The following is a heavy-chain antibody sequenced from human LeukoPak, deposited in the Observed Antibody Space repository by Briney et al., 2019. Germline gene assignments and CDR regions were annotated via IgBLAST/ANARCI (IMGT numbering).Heavy chain of an antibody. D-gene: IGHD6-13*01. J-gene: IGHJ4*02. CDR3: ARGPAVAAAGYFDY. V-gene: IGHV4-59*01. CDR1: GGSISSYY. CDR2: IHHSGST. Sequence: SETLSLTCTVSGGSISSYYWGWIRQPPGKGLEWIGSIHHSGSTHYTPSLESRVTISVDTSKNQFSLKLSSVTAADTAVYYCARGPAVAAAGYFDYWGQGTLVTVSS.